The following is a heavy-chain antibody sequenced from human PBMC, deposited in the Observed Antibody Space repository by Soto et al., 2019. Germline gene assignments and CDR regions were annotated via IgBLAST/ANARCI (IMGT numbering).Heavy chain of an antibody. J-gene: IGHJ5*02. V-gene: IGHV3-23*01. CDR3: AKEGYNSGWYWDL. Sequence: PGGSLRLSCGASGLSISGSAMAWVRQAPGKWLEYVSSITSSGSEAFHAASVKGRFTMSRDNFKNMVYLQMNSLRAEDTGVYYCAKEGYNSGWYWDLWGQGALVTVSS. CDR1: GLSISGSA. D-gene: IGHD6-13*01. CDR2: ITSSGSEA.